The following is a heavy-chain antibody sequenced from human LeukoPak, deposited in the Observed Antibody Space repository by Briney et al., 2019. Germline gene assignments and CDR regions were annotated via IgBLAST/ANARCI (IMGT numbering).Heavy chain of an antibody. CDR1: GFTFSSYW. D-gene: IGHD2-2*01. V-gene: IGHV3-7*01. CDR3: VRWGVAADMQD. CDR2: INPAGSDT. Sequence: PGGSLRLSCEASGFTFSSYWMAWVCQAPGKGLEWVANINPAGSDTYYVDSVKGRFTISRDNAKQSTFLQMNSLRVEETALYYCVRWGVAADMQDWGQGTLVTVSS. J-gene: IGHJ4*02.